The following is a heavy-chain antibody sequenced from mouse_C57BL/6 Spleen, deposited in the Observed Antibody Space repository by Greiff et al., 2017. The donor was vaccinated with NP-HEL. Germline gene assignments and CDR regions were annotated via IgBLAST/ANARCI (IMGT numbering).Heavy chain of an antibody. D-gene: IGHD1-1*01. CDR2: IDPETGGT. V-gene: IGHV1-15*01. J-gene: IGHJ4*01. CDR3: TRRGGSSYPYYYAMDY. Sequence: QVQLKESGAELVRPGASVTLSCKASGYTFTDYEMHWVKQTPVHGLEWIGAIDPETGGTAYNQKFKGKAILTADKSSSTAYMELRSLTSEDSAVYYCTRRGGSSYPYYYAMDYWGQGTSVTVSS. CDR1: GYTFTDYE.